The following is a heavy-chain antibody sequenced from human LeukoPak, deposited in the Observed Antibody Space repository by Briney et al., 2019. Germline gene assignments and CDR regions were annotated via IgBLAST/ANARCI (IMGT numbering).Heavy chain of an antibody. CDR1: GGSFSGYY. Sequence: SETLSLTCAVYGGSFSGYYWSWIRQPPGKGLEWIGEINHSGSTSYNPSLKSRVTISVDTSKNQLSPRLSSVTAADTAIYYCARAVSGRFDYWGQGTLVTVSS. CDR3: ARAVSGRFDY. J-gene: IGHJ4*02. V-gene: IGHV4-34*01. D-gene: IGHD6-19*01. CDR2: INHSGST.